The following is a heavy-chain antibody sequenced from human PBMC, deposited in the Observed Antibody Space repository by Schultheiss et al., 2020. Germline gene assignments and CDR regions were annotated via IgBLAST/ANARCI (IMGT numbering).Heavy chain of an antibody. D-gene: IGHD3-16*01. CDR2: IYYSGST. V-gene: IGHV4-59*08. CDR3: ARQDSRAWGYFFDY. Sequence: SETLSLTCTVSGGSISSYYWSWIRQPPGKGLEWIGYIYYSGSTNYNPSLKSRVTISVDTSKNQFSLKLSSVTAADTAVYYCARQDSRAWGYFFDYWGQGNLVTVSS. CDR1: GGSISSYY. J-gene: IGHJ4*02.